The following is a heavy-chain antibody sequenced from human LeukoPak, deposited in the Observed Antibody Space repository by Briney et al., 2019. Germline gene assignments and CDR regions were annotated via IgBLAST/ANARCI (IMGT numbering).Heavy chain of an antibody. J-gene: IGHJ4*02. Sequence: PGGSLRLSCAASGFSFSSYAMSCVRQAPGKGLEWVSAISGSGGSTYYADSVKGRFTISRDNSKNTLYLQMNSLRAEDTAVYYCAKDRSDILTGLDYWGQGTLVTVSS. CDR1: GFSFSSYA. CDR2: ISGSGGST. D-gene: IGHD3-9*01. V-gene: IGHV3-23*01. CDR3: AKDRSDILTGLDY.